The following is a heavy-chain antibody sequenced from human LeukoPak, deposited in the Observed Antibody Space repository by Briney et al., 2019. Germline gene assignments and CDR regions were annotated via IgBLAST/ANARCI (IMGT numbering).Heavy chain of an antibody. D-gene: IGHD6-13*01. CDR3: ARLLRVGSSWPQGY. CDR1: GIAFDKNA. V-gene: IGHV3-23*01. Sequence: QTGGSLRLSCAAFGIAFDKNAMTWVRQVPGKGLEWVSTISHTGGATYYADSVKGRFTISRDNSKNTLYLQMNSLRAEDTAVYYCARLLRVGSSWPQGYWGQGTLVTVSS. CDR2: ISHTGGAT. J-gene: IGHJ4*02.